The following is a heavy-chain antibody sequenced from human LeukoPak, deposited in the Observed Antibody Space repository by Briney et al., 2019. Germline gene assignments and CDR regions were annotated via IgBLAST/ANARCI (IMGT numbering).Heavy chain of an antibody. D-gene: IGHD4-17*01. J-gene: IGHJ3*02. Sequence: KPSETLSLTCTVSGGSISSYYWSWIRQPPGKGLEWIGYIYYSGSTNYNPSLKSRVTISVDTSKNQFSLKLSSVTAADTAVYYCAREVYGDCAHDAFDIWGQGTMVTVSS. CDR2: IYYSGST. V-gene: IGHV4-59*01. CDR3: AREVYGDCAHDAFDI. CDR1: GGSISSYY.